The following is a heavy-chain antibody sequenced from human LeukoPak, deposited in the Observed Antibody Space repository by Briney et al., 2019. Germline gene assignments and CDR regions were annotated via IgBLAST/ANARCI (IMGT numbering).Heavy chain of an antibody. CDR1: GFTFSSYS. CDR2: ISSSSSYI. Sequence: PGGSLRLPCAASGFTFSSYSMNWVRQAPGKGLEWVSSISSSSSYIYYADSVKGRFTISRDNAKNSLYLQMNSLRAEDTAVYYCAREWLPAASLDVWGQGTTVTVSS. J-gene: IGHJ6*02. CDR3: AREWLPAASLDV. D-gene: IGHD2-2*01. V-gene: IGHV3-21*01.